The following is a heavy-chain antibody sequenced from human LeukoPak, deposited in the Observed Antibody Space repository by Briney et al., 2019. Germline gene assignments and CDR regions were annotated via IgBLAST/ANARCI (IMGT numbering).Heavy chain of an antibody. CDR3: ARVLVPANYYDSSGYAFDI. CDR2: IYHSGST. Sequence: SETLSLACAVSGGSISSGGYSWSWIRQPPGKGLEWIGYIYHSGSTYYNPSLKSRVTISVDRSKNQFSLKLSSVTAADTAVYYCARVLVPANYYDSSGYAFDIWGQGTMVTVSS. CDR1: GGSISSGGYS. D-gene: IGHD3-22*01. V-gene: IGHV4-30-2*01. J-gene: IGHJ3*02.